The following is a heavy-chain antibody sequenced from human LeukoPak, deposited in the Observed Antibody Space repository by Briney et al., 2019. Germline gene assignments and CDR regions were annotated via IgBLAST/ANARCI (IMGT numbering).Heavy chain of an antibody. CDR2: IKQDGSEK. Sequence: GGSLRLSCAASGFTFSGYWMSWVRQAPGKGLEWVANIKQDGSEKYYVDSVKGRFTISRDNAKNSLYLQINSPRDEDMAVYYCARVGSEWLVNDYWGQGALVSVSS. V-gene: IGHV3-7*02. J-gene: IGHJ4*02. CDR1: GFTFSGYW. CDR3: ARVGSEWLVNDY. D-gene: IGHD6-19*01.